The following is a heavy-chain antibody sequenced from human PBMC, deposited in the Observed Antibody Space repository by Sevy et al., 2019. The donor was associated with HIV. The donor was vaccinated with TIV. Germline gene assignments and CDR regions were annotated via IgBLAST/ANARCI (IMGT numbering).Heavy chain of an antibody. V-gene: IGHV3-30*02. Sequence: GGSLRLSCAASGFTFNNYGMHWVRQAPGKGLEWVTFIRHDGSDEYYTDSVKGRFTISRDNSKNTVYLQMNSLRAEDTAVYYCARDWECTGGVCYFMDVWGQGTTVTVSS. CDR2: IRHDGSDE. D-gene: IGHD2-8*02. CDR1: GFTFNNYG. CDR3: ARDWECTGGVCYFMDV. J-gene: IGHJ6*02.